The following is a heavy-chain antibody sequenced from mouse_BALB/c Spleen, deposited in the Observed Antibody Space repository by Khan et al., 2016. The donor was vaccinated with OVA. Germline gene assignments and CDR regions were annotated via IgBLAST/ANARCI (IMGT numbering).Heavy chain of an antibody. Sequence: QMQLEESGPELVKPGASVKMSCKASGYTFTDFLISWLKQRPGQGLEWIGEIYPGSGYTYYNEKFKGKATLTSDKSSNTAHMQLSSLTSEDSAVYFCARAGYGGFAYWGQGTLVTVSA. CDR1: GYTFTDFL. CDR3: ARAGYGGFAY. D-gene: IGHD3-2*02. J-gene: IGHJ3*01. CDR2: IYPGSGYT. V-gene: IGHV1-77*01.